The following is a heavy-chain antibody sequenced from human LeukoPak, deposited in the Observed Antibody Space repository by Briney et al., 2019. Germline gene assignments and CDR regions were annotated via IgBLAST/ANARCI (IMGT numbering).Heavy chain of an antibody. CDR3: AGDGSKGYFDY. CDR1: GGSISSYY. D-gene: IGHD5-24*01. J-gene: IGHJ4*02. CDR2: IYYSGST. Sequence: SETLSLTCTVSGGSISSYYWSWIRQPPGKGLEWIGYIYYSGSTNYNPSLKSRVTISVDTSKNQFSLKLSSVTAADTAVYYCAGDGSKGYFDYWGQGTLVTVSS. V-gene: IGHV4-59*08.